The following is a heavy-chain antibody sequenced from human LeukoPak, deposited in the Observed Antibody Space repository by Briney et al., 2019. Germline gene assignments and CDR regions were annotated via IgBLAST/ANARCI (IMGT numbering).Heavy chain of an antibody. V-gene: IGHV3-21*01. J-gene: IGHJ4*02. CDR1: GFTFSSYS. D-gene: IGHD1-26*01. CDR2: ISSSSSYI. Sequence: GGSLRLSCAASGFTFSSYSMNWVRQAPGKGLEWVSSISSSSSYIYYADSVKGRFTISRDNAKNSLYLQMNSLRAEDTAVYYCARGSVGARYAGDYWGQGTLVTVSS. CDR3: ARGSVGARYAGDY.